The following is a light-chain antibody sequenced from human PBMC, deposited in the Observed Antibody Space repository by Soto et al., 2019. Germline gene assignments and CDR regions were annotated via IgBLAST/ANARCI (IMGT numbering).Light chain of an antibody. CDR3: SSYTSSSSYV. J-gene: IGLJ1*01. Sequence: QSVLTQPASVSESPGQSIAISCTGTSSDVGAYNSVSWYQQYPGKAPKLMIHDVTNRPSGVSDRFSGSKSGNTASLTISGLQAEDEADYYCSSYTSSSSYVCGSGTKVTVL. V-gene: IGLV2-14*01. CDR2: DVT. CDR1: SSDVGAYNS.